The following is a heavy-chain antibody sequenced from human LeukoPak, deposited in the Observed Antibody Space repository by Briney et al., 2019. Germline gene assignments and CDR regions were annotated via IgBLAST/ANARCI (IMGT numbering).Heavy chain of an antibody. V-gene: IGHV4-59*10. D-gene: IGHD1-26*01. CDR1: GYSINSGYY. CDR3: ARYSGSSHPYAFDI. J-gene: IGHJ3*02. Sequence: SETLSLTCAVSGYSINSGYYWSWIRQPAGKGLEWIGRIYPSGSTNYNPSLKSRVTMSVDTSKNQFSLKLTSVTAADTAVYYCARYSGSSHPYAFDIWGQGTMVTVSS. CDR2: IYPSGST.